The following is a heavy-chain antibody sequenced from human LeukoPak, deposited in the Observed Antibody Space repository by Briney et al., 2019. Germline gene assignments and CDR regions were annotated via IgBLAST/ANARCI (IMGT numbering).Heavy chain of an antibody. CDR2: IYPGDSDT. V-gene: IGHV5-51*01. Sequence: GESLKISWKGSGYIFTSYWIGWVRQMPGKGLEWMGIIYPGDSDTRYSPPFQGQVTISADKSISTAYLQWSSLKASDTAMYYCATPAYPYSSSWYVLYWGQGTLVTVSS. J-gene: IGHJ4*02. D-gene: IGHD6-13*01. CDR1: GYIFTSYW. CDR3: ATPAYPYSSSWYVLY.